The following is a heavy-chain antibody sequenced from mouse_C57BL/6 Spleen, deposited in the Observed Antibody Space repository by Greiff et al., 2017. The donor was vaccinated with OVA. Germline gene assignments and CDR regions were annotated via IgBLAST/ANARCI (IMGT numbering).Heavy chain of an antibody. CDR2: IDPNSGGT. Sequence: QVQLQQPGAELVKPGASVKLSCKASGYTFTSYWMHWVKQRPGRGLEWIGRIDPNSGGTKYNEKFKSKATLTVDKPSSTAYMQLRSLTSENSAVYYCALPKYGKKDYAMDYWGQGTSVTVSS. V-gene: IGHV1-72*01. CDR3: ALPKYGKKDYAMDY. CDR1: GYTFTSYW. D-gene: IGHD2-10*02. J-gene: IGHJ4*01.